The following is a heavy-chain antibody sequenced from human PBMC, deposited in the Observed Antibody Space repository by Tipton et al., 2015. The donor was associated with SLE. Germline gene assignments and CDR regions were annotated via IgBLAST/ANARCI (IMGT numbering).Heavy chain of an antibody. CDR3: ASGDGYDFGNGDYFDY. Sequence: TLSLTCTVSGYSITSYYWSWIRQPPGKELEWIGYIYTSGKTDYNPSLKSRVTISVDTSKNQFFLKLKPVTAADTAIDYCASGDGYDFGNGDYFDYWGQGTLVTVSS. CDR2: IYTSGKT. J-gene: IGHJ4*02. D-gene: IGHD3/OR15-3a*01. V-gene: IGHV4-4*08. CDR1: GYSITSYY.